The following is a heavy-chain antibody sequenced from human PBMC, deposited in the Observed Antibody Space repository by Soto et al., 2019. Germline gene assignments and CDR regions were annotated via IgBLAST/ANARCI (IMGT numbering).Heavy chain of an antibody. CDR2: IIPIFGTA. Sequence: SVKVSCKTSGYSFTTYFMHWVRQAPGQRLEWMGWIIPIFGTANYAQKFQGRVTITADESTSTAYMELSSLRSEDTAVYYCARERGSDCSGGSCYSYYYYGMDVWGQGTTVTVSS. D-gene: IGHD2-15*01. V-gene: IGHV1-69*13. CDR1: GYSFTTYF. J-gene: IGHJ6*02. CDR3: ARERGSDCSGGSCYSYYYYGMDV.